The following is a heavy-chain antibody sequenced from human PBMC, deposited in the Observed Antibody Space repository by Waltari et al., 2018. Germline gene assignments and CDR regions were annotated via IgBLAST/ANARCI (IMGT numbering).Heavy chain of an antibody. CDR1: GGSISSYY. Sequence: QVQLQESGPGLVKPSETLSLTCTVSGGSISSYYWSWIRQPPGKGLEWIGYIHYSGSTNDNPALRSGVTMSIETSKTQFSLELSSVTAADTAVYYCARAPGVRVGFDFWGQGTLVTVSS. V-gene: IGHV4-59*08. CDR3: ARAPGVRVGFDF. D-gene: IGHD3-22*01. J-gene: IGHJ4*02. CDR2: IHYSGST.